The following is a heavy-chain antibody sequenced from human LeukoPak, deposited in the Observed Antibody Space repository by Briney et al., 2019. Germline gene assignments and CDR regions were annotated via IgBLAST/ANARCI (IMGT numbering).Heavy chain of an antibody. Sequence: GGSLRLSCAASGFTVSSNYMSWVRQAPGKGLVWVSRINPDGSSTSYADSVKGRFTISRDNAKNTLYLQMNSLRAEDTAVYYCALLITFDAFDLWGQGTTVTVSS. V-gene: IGHV3-74*01. CDR1: GFTVSSNY. CDR3: ALLITFDAFDL. D-gene: IGHD1-14*01. J-gene: IGHJ3*01. CDR2: INPDGSST.